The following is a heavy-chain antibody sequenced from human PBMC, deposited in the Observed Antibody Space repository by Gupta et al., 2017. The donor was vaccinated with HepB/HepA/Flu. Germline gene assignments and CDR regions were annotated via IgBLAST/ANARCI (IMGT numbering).Heavy chain of an antibody. J-gene: IGHJ4*02. D-gene: IGHD3-22*01. CDR3: ARGNLDSSGYSRHADY. CDR1: GGSFSGYY. Sequence: QVQLQQWGAGLLKPSETLCLTCAVYGGSFSGYYWSWIRQPPGKGLEWIGEINHSGSTNYNPSLKSRVTISVDTSKNQFSLKLSSVTAADTAVYYCARGNLDSSGYSRHADYWGQGTLVTVSS. CDR2: INHSGST. V-gene: IGHV4-34*01.